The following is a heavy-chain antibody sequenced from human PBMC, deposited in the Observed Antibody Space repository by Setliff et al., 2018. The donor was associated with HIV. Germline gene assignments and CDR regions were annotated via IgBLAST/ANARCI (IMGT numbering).Heavy chain of an antibody. J-gene: IGHJ6*03. CDR2: ISYSGTT. D-gene: IGHD2-8*01. CDR3: ARDSANGKTANLNYLDV. V-gene: IGHV4-31*03. CDR1: GGSINSGGYY. Sequence: PSETLSLTCNVSGGSINSGGYYWSWIRQHPGRGLEWIAYISYSGTTYYNPSLKSRLTISGDTSQNQFSLELSSVTAADTAVYYCARDSANGKTANLNYLDVWGKGTTVTVSS.